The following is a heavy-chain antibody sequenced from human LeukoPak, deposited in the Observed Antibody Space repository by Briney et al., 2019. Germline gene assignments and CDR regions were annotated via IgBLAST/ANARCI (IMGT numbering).Heavy chain of an antibody. V-gene: IGHV3-9*01. CDR3: AKGEADLDY. CDR2: ISWNSGSI. D-gene: IGHD6-25*01. Sequence: GGSLRLSCAASGSTFDDYAMHWVRQAPGKGLEWVSGISWNSGSIGYADSVKGRFTISRDNAKNSLYLQMNSLRAEDTALYYCAKGEADLDYWVQGTLVTVSS. CDR1: GSTFDDYA. J-gene: IGHJ4*02.